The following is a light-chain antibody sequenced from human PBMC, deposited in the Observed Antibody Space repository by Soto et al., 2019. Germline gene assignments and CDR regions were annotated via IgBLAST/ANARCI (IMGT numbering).Light chain of an antibody. J-gene: IGKJ2*01. CDR3: QQYNSYSNT. CDR1: QSISSW. CDR2: DAS. Sequence: DIQMTQSPSALSASVGDRVTITCRASQSISSWLAWYQQKPGKAPKLLIYDASSLESGVPSRFSCSGSGTEFTLTISSLQPDDFATYYFQQYNSYSNTFGQGTKLEIK. V-gene: IGKV1-5*01.